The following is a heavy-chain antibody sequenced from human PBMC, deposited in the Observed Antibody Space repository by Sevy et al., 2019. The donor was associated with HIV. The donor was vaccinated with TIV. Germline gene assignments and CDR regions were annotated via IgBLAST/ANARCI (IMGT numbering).Heavy chain of an antibody. CDR3: VREKSTVTSAPYSFDH. CDR2: IYYTGST. CDR1: GGSITSGDYF. V-gene: IGHV4-30-4*01. D-gene: IGHD4-4*01. Sequence: KQSQTLSLTCTVSGGSITSGDYFWSWIRQPPGKGLEWIGYIYYTGSTYYNPSLKSRIAISVDKSKSQFSLKLSSVTAADTAVYYCVREKSTVTSAPYSFDHWGQGTLVTVSS. J-gene: IGHJ4*02.